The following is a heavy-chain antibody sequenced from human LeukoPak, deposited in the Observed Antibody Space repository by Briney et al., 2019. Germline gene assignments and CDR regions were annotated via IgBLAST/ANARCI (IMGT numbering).Heavy chain of an antibody. V-gene: IGHV4-31*03. D-gene: IGHD5-12*01. CDR3: ARDGSGYDTQFDY. CDR2: VYYSGST. Sequence: SETLSLTCTVSGGSISSGGYYWSWIRQHPGKGLEWIGYVYYSGSTYYNPSLKSRVTISVDTSKNQFSLKLSSVTAADTAVYYYARDGSGYDTQFDYWGQGTLVTVSS. CDR1: GGSISSGGYY. J-gene: IGHJ4*02.